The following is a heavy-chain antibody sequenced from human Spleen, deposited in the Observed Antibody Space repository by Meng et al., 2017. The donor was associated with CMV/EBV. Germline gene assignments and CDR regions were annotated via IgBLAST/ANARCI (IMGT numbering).Heavy chain of an antibody. D-gene: IGHD5-12*01. Sequence: FTFSSYAMHWVRQAPGKGLEWVAVISYDGSNKYYADSVKGRFTISRDNSKNTLYLQMNSLRAEDTAVYYCARGSYEGPPNYYYGMDVWGQGTMVTVSS. CDR1: FTFSSYA. CDR2: ISYDGSNK. CDR3: ARGSYEGPPNYYYGMDV. V-gene: IGHV3-30*04. J-gene: IGHJ6*02.